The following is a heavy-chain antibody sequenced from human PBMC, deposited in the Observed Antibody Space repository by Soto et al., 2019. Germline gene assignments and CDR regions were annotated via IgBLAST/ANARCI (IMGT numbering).Heavy chain of an antibody. CDR1: EDTFYNHA. D-gene: IGHD3-10*01. Sequence: VASVKVSCKGSEDTFYNHALNWVRQAPGEKLEWVGRINTGNGLTKYSQKFQGRVTITRDTSASTVYMEMSNLTFDDSAIYYRARERITLVGGVPFYWGPGTLVTVSS. V-gene: IGHV1-3*04. J-gene: IGHJ4*02. CDR3: ARERITLVGGVPFY. CDR2: INTGNGLT.